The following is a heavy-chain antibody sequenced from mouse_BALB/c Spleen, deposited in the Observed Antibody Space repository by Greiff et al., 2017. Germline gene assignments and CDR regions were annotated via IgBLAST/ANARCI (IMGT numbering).Heavy chain of an antibody. V-gene: IGHV2-2*02. D-gene: IGHD1-2*01. CDR3: ARKVYYGYSDAMDY. CDR1: GFSLTSYG. J-gene: IGHJ4*01. CDR2: IWSGGST. Sequence: VQGVESGPGLVQPSQSLSITCTVSGFSLTSYGVHWVRQSPGKGLEWLGVIWSGGSTDYNAAFISRLSISKDNSKSQVFFKMNSLQANDTAIYYCARKVYYGYSDAMDYWGQGTSVTVSS.